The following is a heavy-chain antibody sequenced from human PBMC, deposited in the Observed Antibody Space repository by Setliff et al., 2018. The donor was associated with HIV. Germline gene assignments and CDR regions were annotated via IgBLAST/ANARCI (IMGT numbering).Heavy chain of an antibody. CDR1: GGSISSSGYY. V-gene: IGHV4-31*02. D-gene: IGHD3-3*01. Sequence: SETLSLTCSVSGGSISSSGYYWSWIRQHPGKGLDWIGRVYYSGSTDYNPSLQSRATLSIDTSKNQFSLKLTSVIAADTAIYYCARGPFVLRFLERLVYFDYCGQGKLVTVSS. CDR3: ARGPFVLRFLERLVYFDY. CDR2: VYYSGST. J-gene: IGHJ4*02.